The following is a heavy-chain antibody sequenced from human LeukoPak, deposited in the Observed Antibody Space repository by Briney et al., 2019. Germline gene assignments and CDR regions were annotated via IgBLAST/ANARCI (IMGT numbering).Heavy chain of an antibody. CDR2: INPNSGGT. CDR1: GYTFTGYY. V-gene: IGHV1-2*02. CDR3: ARDASSTVIHDHDAFDI. Sequence: ASVKVSCKASGYTFTGYYMHWVRQAPGQGLEWMGWINPNSGGTNYAQKFQGRVTMTRDTSISTAYMELSRLRSDDTAAYYCARDASSTVIHDHDAFDIWGQGTMVTVSS. J-gene: IGHJ3*02. D-gene: IGHD2-2*01.